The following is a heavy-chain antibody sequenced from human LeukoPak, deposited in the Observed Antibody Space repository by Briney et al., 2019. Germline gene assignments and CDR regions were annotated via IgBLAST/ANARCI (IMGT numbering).Heavy chain of an antibody. Sequence: PPETLSLTCTVSGGSISSGGYYWSWIRQPPGKGLEWIGYIYHSGSTYYNPSLKSRVTISVDRSKNQFSLKLSSVTAADTAVYYCARGHSGYDEGYWGQGTLVTVSS. V-gene: IGHV4-30-2*01. CDR3: ARGHSGYDEGY. D-gene: IGHD5-12*01. J-gene: IGHJ4*02. CDR2: IYHSGST. CDR1: GGSISSGGYY.